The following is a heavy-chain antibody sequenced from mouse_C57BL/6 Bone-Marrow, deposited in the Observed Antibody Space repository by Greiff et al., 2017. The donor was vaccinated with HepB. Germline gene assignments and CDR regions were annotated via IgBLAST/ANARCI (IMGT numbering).Heavy chain of an antibody. V-gene: IGHV1-4*01. CDR2: INPSSGYT. D-gene: IGHD2-3*01. J-gene: IGHJ4*01. Sequence: QVQLQQSGAELARPGASVKMSCKASGYTFTSYTMHWVKQRPGQGLEWIGYINPSSGYTKYNQKFKDKATLTADKSSSTAYMQLSSLTSEDSAVYYCARSVDGYYDYAMDYWGQGTSVTVSS. CDR3: ARSVDGYYDYAMDY. CDR1: GYTFTSYT.